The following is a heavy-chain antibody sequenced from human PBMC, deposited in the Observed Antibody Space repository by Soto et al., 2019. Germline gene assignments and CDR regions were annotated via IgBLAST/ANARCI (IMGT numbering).Heavy chain of an antibody. CDR2: IYWDGDE. D-gene: IGHD2-2*01. V-gene: IGHV2-5*02. J-gene: IGHJ4*02. CDR3: AHGSCTSADCYPNPYLDY. CDR1: GFSLSTSAEG. Sequence: QITLKESGPTLVKPTQTLTLTCTFSGFSLSTSAEGVGWIRQPRGKALEWLALIYWDGDERYSPSLKSRLTITKDTSKNQVVLTMTNMDPADTATYSCAHGSCTSADCYPNPYLDYWGQGILVTVSS.